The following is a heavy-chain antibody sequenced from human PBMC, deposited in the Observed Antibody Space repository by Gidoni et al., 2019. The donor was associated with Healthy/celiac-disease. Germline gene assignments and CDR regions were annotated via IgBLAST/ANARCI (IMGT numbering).Heavy chain of an antibody. D-gene: IGHD3-10*01. CDR2: ISYDGSNK. J-gene: IGHJ4*02. CDR3: AKDRARAPFRSPDY. Sequence: QVQLVESGGGVVQPGRSLRLSCAASGFPFSSYGMHWVRQAPGKGLEWVAVISYDGSNKYYADSVKGRFTIPRDNSKNTLYLQMNSLRAEDTAVYYCAKDRARAPFRSPDYWGQGTLVTVSS. CDR1: GFPFSSYG. V-gene: IGHV3-30*18.